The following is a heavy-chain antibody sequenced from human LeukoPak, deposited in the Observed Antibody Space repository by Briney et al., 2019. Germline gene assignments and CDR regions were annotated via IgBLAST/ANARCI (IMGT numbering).Heavy chain of an antibody. J-gene: IGHJ5*02. CDR1: GVSISSSSYY. CDR2: IYYSGST. V-gene: IGHV4-39*01. D-gene: IGHD6-13*01. CDR3: ARQHSSSWSDWFDP. Sequence: SETLSLTCTVSGVSISSSSYYWGWMRQPPGMGLEWIGSIYYSGSTYYNPSLKSQVPISVDTSKNQCSLKLSSVTAEDTAVYYCARQHSSSWSDWFDPWGQGTLVTVSS.